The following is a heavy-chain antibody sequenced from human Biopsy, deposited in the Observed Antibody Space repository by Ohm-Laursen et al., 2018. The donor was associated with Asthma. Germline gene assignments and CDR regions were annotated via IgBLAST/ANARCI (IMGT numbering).Heavy chain of an antibody. J-gene: IGHJ4*02. CDR2: ISYDGFNK. CDR1: GFMFRSFG. D-gene: IGHD5-12*01. V-gene: IGHV3-30*18. CDR3: AKRRGYSGHDNDY. Sequence: SLRLSCSASGFMFRSFGMHRVRQAPGKGLEWVAVISYDGFNKDYGDSVKGRFTISRDNSKNTLYLQMNSLRTEDTAVYYCAKRRGYSGHDNDYWGQGTLVIVSS.